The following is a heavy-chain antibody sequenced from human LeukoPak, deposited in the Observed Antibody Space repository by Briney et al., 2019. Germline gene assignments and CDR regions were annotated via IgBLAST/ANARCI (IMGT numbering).Heavy chain of an antibody. CDR2: ISAYNGNT. V-gene: IGHV1-18*01. J-gene: IGHJ3*02. CDR1: GYTFTSYG. Sequence: ASVKVSCKASGYTFTSYGISWVRQAPGQGLEWMGWISAYNGNTNYAQRLQGRVTMTTDTPTSTAYMELRSLRSDDTAVYYCARDKPYSSGWYDAFDIWGQGTMVTVSS. CDR3: ARDKPYSSGWYDAFDI. D-gene: IGHD6-19*01.